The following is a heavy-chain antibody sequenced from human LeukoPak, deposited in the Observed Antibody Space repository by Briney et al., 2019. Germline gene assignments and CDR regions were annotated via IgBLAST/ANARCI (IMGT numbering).Heavy chain of an antibody. CDR2: IYTSGST. V-gene: IGHV4-4*07. Sequence: PSQTLSLTCTVSGGSISSYYWSWIRQPAGKGLEWIGRIYTSGSTNYNPSLKSRVTMSVDTSKNQFSLKLSSVTAADTAVYYCARVIRSTTEYYYYMDVWGKGTTVTVSS. J-gene: IGHJ6*03. D-gene: IGHD4-17*01. CDR1: GGSISSYY. CDR3: ARVIRSTTEYYYYMDV.